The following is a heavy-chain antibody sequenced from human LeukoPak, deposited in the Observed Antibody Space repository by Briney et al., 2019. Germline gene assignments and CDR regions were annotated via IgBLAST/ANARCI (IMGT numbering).Heavy chain of an antibody. Sequence: GGSLRLSCAASRLTFSSYVMSWVRQAPGKGLEWVSSISVSGSTIYYADSVKGRFTISRDNAKNSLYLQMNSLRAEDTAVYYCARESKRSFDYWGQGTLVTVSS. D-gene: IGHD6-25*01. CDR1: RLTFSSYV. V-gene: IGHV3-48*03. CDR2: ISVSGSTI. J-gene: IGHJ4*02. CDR3: ARESKRSFDY.